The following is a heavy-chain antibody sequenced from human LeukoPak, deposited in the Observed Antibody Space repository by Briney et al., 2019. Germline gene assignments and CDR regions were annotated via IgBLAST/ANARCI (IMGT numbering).Heavy chain of an antibody. CDR3: ARVNLSGSARWFDP. D-gene: IGHD1-26*01. Sequence: SETLSLTCTVSGGSISSSSYYWGWIRQPPGKGLEWIGSIYYSGSTCYNPSLKSRVTISIDTSKNQFSLKLSSVTAADTAVYYCARVNLSGSARWFDPWGQGTLVTVSS. CDR2: IYYSGST. V-gene: IGHV4-39*07. J-gene: IGHJ5*02. CDR1: GGSISSSSYY.